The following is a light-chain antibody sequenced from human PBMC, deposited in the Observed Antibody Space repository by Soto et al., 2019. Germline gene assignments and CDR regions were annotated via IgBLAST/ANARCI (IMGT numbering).Light chain of an antibody. V-gene: IGLV2-14*01. CDR1: SSDVGGYNY. CDR2: EVS. CDR3: SSYTSSSIDYV. J-gene: IGLJ1*01. Sequence: QSVLTQPASVSGSPGQSITISCTGTSSDVGGYNYVSWYQQHPGKAPKLMIYEVSNRPSGVSNRFSGSKSGNSASLTISGLLAEDEADYYCSSYTSSSIDYVFGGGTKLTVL.